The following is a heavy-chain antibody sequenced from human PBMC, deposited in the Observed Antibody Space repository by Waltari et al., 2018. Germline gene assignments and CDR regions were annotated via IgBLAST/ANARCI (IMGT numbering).Heavy chain of an antibody. CDR3: ARDRLYIAAAGSGQFHYYMDV. D-gene: IGHD6-13*01. V-gene: IGHV3-21*01. J-gene: IGHJ6*03. CDR2: ISSSSSYI. CDR1: GFTFSSYS. Sequence: EVQLVESGGGLVKPGGSLRLSCAASGFTFSSYSMNWVRQAPGKGLEWVSSISSSSSYINYADSVKGHFTISGENAKNSLYLQMNSLRAEDTAVYYCARDRLYIAAAGSGQFHYYMDVWGKGTTVTVSS.